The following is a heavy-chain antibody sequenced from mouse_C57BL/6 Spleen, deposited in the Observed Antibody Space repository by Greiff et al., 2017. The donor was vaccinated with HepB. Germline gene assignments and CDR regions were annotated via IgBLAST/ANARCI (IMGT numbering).Heavy chain of an antibody. CDR2: ISSGSSTI. V-gene: IGHV5-17*01. D-gene: IGHD1-1*01. CDR3: ARNYYGSSQYYFDY. J-gene: IGHJ2*01. Sequence: EVKLMESGGGLVKPGGSLKLSCAASGFTFSDYGMHWVRQAPEKGLEWVAYISSGSSTIYYADTVKGRFTISRDNAKNTLFLQMTSLRSEDTAMYYCARNYYGSSQYYFDYWGQGTTLTVSS. CDR1: GFTFSDYG.